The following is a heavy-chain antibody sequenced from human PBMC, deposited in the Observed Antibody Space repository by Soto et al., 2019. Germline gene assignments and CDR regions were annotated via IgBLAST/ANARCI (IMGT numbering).Heavy chain of an antibody. D-gene: IGHD3-16*01. CDR2: ISGDGGST. CDR3: VRGSNAWSGMDY. Sequence: EVQLVESGGGLVQPGGSLGLSCTASGFTFSDYWMYWVRQVPGKGLVWVSRISGDGGSTNYADSVKGRSTITRDNAKSTVYLQMYSLRVEDTAVYYCVRGSNAWSGMDYWGQGILVTVS. CDR1: GFTFSDYW. V-gene: IGHV3-74*01. J-gene: IGHJ4*02.